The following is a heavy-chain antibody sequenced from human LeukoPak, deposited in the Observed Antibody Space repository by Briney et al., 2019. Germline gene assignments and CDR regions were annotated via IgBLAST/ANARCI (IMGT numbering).Heavy chain of an antibody. J-gene: IGHJ3*02. Sequence: PGGSLRLSCAASGFTFSDYYMSWIRQAPGKGLEWVSYISSSGNTIYYADSVKGRFTISRDNAKNSLYLQMNNLRAEDTAVYYCARGGRYIVVVPAAIHDAFDIWGQGTMVTVSS. CDR3: ARGGRYIVVVPAAIHDAFDI. CDR2: ISSSGNTI. D-gene: IGHD2-2*01. CDR1: GFTFSDYY. V-gene: IGHV3-11*01.